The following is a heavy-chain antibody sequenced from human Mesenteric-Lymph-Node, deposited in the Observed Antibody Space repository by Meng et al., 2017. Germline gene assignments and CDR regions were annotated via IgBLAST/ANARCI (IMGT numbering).Heavy chain of an antibody. CDR1: GFTVSSKY. D-gene: IGHD6-13*01. J-gene: IGHJ4*02. V-gene: IGHV3-53*01. Sequence: EVQLVESGGGLIQPGGSLRLSCAASGFTVSSKYISWVRQAPGQGLEWVSVIYGDVSSYYADSVKGRFTISRDNSKNTLYLQMNSLRAEDTAVYYCARGRVSSNWPNYFDTWGQGTLVTVSS. CDR3: ARGRVSSNWPNYFDT. CDR2: IYGDVSS.